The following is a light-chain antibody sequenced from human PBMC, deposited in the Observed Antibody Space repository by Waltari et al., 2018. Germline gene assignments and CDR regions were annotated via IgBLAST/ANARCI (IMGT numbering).Light chain of an antibody. Sequence: DIQMTQSPSTLSASVGDRVTIACRASQSISIWLAGYQQKPGKAPKLLIYKASTLESGVPSRFSGSGSGTEFTLTISSLQPDDLATYYCQQYSTYSTFGQGTKLEIK. CDR2: KAS. V-gene: IGKV1-5*03. CDR1: QSISIW. J-gene: IGKJ2*01. CDR3: QQYSTYST.